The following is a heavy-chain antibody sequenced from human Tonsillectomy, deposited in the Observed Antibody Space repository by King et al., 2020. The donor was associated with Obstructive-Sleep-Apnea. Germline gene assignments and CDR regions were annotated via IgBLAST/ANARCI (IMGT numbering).Heavy chain of an antibody. CDR1: GYIFTSYG. Sequence: VQLVESGAEVKEPGASVKVSCKASGYIFTSYGISWVRQAPGQGLEWMGWISPNNGNTNYAQMLQGRVTMTTDTSTSTAYMELTSLRSDDTAVYYCARGLFGKIVYPYWGQGTPVTVSS. CDR3: ARGLFGKIVYPY. V-gene: IGHV1-18*01. D-gene: IGHD3-10*02. J-gene: IGHJ4*02. CDR2: ISPNNGNT.